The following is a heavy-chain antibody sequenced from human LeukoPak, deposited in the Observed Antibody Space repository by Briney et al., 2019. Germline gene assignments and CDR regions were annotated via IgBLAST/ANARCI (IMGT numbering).Heavy chain of an antibody. D-gene: IGHD3-3*01. CDR1: GFAFSNFD. J-gene: IGHJ6*03. V-gene: IGHV3-23*01. Sequence: PGGSLRLSCAASGFAFSNFDMSWLRQAPGKGLEWVSAMSGSGYYTYYVESVKGRFTISRDNSKNTLYLHMNSLRADDTAVYYCAKMEGQRLYDYCMDVWGRGTTVTVSS. CDR2: MSGSGYYT. CDR3: AKMEGQRLYDYCMDV.